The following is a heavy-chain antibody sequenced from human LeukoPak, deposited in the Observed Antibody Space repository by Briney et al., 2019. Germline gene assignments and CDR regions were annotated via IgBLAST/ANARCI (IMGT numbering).Heavy chain of an antibody. J-gene: IGHJ3*02. D-gene: IGHD1-26*01. V-gene: IGHV3-30*02. Sequence: PGGSLRLSCAASGFTFSSYAMSWVRQAPGKGLEWVAFIRYDGSNKYYADSVKGRFTISRDNAKNSLYLQMNSLRAEDTAVYYCARPILSGSYPSARVFDIWGQGTMVTVSS. CDR2: IRYDGSNK. CDR1: GFTFSSYA. CDR3: ARPILSGSYPSARVFDI.